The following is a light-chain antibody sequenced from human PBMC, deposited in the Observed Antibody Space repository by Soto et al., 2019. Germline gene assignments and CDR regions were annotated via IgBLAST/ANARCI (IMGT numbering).Light chain of an antibody. V-gene: IGKV3-15*01. CDR1: QSVSSD. CDR3: QHYNNWPPWT. Sequence: EIVMTQSPATLSVSPGERATPSCRASQSVSSDLAWYQQKPGQAPRLLIYGASTRATGIPARFSGSGSGTEFTLIISSLQSEDFAVYYCQHYNNWPPWTFGQGTKVDIK. J-gene: IGKJ1*01. CDR2: GAS.